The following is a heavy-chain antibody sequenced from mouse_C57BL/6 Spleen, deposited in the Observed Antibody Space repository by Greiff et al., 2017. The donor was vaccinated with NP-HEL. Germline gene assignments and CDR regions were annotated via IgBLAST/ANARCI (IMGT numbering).Heavy chain of an antibody. Sequence: VQLQQPGAELVKPGASVKMSCKASGYTFTSYWITWVKQRPGQGLEWIGDIYPGSGSTNYNEKFKSKATLTVDTSSSTAYMQLSSLTSEDSAVYAGAKRYGSRRAWFAYWGQGTLVTVSA. CDR3: AKRYGSRRAWFAY. V-gene: IGHV1-55*01. CDR1: GYTFTSYW. D-gene: IGHD1-1*01. CDR2: IYPGSGST. J-gene: IGHJ3*01.